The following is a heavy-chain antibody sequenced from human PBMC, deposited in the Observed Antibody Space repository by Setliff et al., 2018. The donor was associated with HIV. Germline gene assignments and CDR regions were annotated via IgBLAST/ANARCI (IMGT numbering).Heavy chain of an antibody. CDR2: IYPGDSEI. CDR1: GYGFNSYW. CDR3: ARLRIMITFGGVIDPYFDY. J-gene: IGHJ4*02. V-gene: IGHV5-51*01. Sequence: PGESLKISCKASGYGFNSYWIAWVRQMSGKGLEWMGIIYPGDSEIRDSPSFQGQVILSADKSISTAYLQWSSLKASDTAMYYCARLRIMITFGGVIDPYFDYWGQGTLVTVSS. D-gene: IGHD3-16*02.